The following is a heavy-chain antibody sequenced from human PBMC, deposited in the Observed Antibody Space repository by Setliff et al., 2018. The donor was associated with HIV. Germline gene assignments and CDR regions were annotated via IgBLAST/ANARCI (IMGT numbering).Heavy chain of an antibody. V-gene: IGHV4-39*01. J-gene: IGHJ4*02. CDR2: VYYTGRP. Sequence: PSETLSLTCTVSGGSISSHYWGWVRQSPERGLEWIGSVYYTGRPFYNPSLKTRVNISVDSSRDQFSLKLTSATVADSAIYFCARQGLWGSYFNYWGRGTLVTVSS. D-gene: IGHD3-16*01. CDR1: GGSISSHY. CDR3: ARQGLWGSYFNY.